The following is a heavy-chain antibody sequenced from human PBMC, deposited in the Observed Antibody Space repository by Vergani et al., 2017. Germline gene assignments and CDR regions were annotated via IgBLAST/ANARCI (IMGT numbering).Heavy chain of an antibody. V-gene: IGHV1-18*01. D-gene: IGHD3-22*01. Sequence: QAQLVQSGAEVKKPGASVKVSCKTSGYVFSDFGFSWVRQAPGQGLEWMGWISAFTGDTNYAQKFQGRVTMTTDRSTSTAYMELRSLRSDDTAVYYCARVRRDDSSGYYYYYGMDVWGQGTTVTVSS. CDR1: GYVFSDFG. CDR2: ISAFTGDT. CDR3: ARVRRDDSSGYYYYYGMDV. J-gene: IGHJ6*02.